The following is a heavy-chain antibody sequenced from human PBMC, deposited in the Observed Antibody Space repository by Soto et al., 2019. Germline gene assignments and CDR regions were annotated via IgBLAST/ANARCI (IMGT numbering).Heavy chain of an antibody. J-gene: IGHJ6*03. Sequence: SETLSLTCTVSGGSISSCGYYWSWIRQHPGKGLEWIGYIYYSGSTYYNPSLKSRVTISVDTSKNQFSLKLSSVTAADTAVYYCARVNQGTTSIQYXYYYMDVWGKGTTVTVSS. D-gene: IGHD2-21*02. CDR1: GGSISSCGYY. CDR2: IYYSGST. V-gene: IGHV4-31*03. CDR3: ARVNQGTTSIQYXYYYMDV.